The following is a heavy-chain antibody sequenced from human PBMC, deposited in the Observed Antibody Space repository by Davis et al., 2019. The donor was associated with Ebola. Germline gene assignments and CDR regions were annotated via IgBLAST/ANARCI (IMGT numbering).Heavy chain of an antibody. CDR3: ARGSHGSAWY. CDR1: GDTVSSNSSA. D-gene: IGHD6-19*01. Sequence: PSETLSLTFAISGDTVSSNSSAGHWIRQSPSRGLEWLGRTYYRSDWYPNYALSVKSRITIDPDTSKNHFSLHLNSVTPEDTAVYYCARGSHGSAWYWGPGTLVTVSS. CDR2: TYYRSDWYP. V-gene: IGHV6-1*01. J-gene: IGHJ4*02.